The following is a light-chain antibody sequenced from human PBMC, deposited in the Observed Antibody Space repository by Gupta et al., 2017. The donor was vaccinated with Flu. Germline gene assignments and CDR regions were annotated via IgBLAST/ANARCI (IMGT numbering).Light chain of an antibody. Sequence: QSALTQPASVSGSPGQSITVSCTGTSSDVGGYNYVSWYQQHPGKAPKLIIFEVSNRPSGVSNRFSGSKSGDTASLTISGLQPDDEADYYCCSYRGTTTRYVFGTGTKVTVL. CDR1: SSDVGGYNY. V-gene: IGLV2-14*01. CDR2: EVS. CDR3: CSYRGTTTRYV. J-gene: IGLJ1*01.